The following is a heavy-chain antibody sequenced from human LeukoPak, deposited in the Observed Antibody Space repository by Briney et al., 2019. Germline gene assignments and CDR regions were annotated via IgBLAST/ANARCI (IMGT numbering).Heavy chain of an antibody. CDR2: IKQDGSEK. CDR3: ARLQYSFLYGSGSYGVDY. J-gene: IGHJ4*02. CDR1: GFTFSSYW. Sequence: GGSLRLSCAASGFTFSSYWMSWVRQAPGKGLEWVANIKQDGSEKYYVDSVKGRFTISRDDAKNSLYLQMNSLRAEDTAVYYCARLQYSFLYGSGSYGVDYWGQGTLVTVSS. V-gene: IGHV3-7*01. D-gene: IGHD3-10*01.